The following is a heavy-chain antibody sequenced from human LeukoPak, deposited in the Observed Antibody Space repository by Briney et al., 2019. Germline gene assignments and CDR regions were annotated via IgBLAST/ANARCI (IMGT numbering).Heavy chain of an antibody. CDR2: IIPIFGTA. J-gene: IGHJ4*02. V-gene: IGHV1-69*13. CDR3: ARGRAYSNLFDY. Sequence: ASVKVSCKASGGTFSSYAISWVRQAPGQGLEWMGGIIPIFGTANYAQKFQGRVTITADESTSTAYMELSSLRSEDTAVYYRARGRAYSNLFDYWGQGTLVTVSS. D-gene: IGHD6-13*01. CDR1: GGTFSSYA.